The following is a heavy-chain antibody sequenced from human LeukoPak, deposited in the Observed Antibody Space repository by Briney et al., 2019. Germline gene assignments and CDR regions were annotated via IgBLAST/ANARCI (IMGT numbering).Heavy chain of an antibody. CDR3: ASGKRVSYYDTSGYYYLDAFDI. V-gene: IGHV4-61*08. CDR2: IYYSGST. Sequence: SQTLSLTCTVSGGSISSGDYYWSWIRQPPGKGLEWIGYIYYSGSTSYNLSLKSRLTISVDTSNNQFSLKLTSLTAADTAVYYCASGKRVSYYDTSGYYYLDAFDIWGQGTMVTVSS. D-gene: IGHD3-22*01. CDR1: GGSISSGDYY. J-gene: IGHJ3*02.